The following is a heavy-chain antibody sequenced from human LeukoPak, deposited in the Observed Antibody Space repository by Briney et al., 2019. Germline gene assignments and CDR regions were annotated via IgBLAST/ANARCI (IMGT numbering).Heavy chain of an antibody. J-gene: IGHJ3*02. CDR2: IYHSGST. CDR1: GYSISSGYY. D-gene: IGHD1-26*01. V-gene: IGHV4-38-2*02. CDR3: ARALVGAGGDAFDI. Sequence: SETLSLTCTVSGYSISSGYYWGWIRQPPGKGLEWIGSIYHSGSTYYNPSLKSRVTISVDTSKNQFSLKLSSVTAADTAVYYCARALVGAGGDAFDIWGQGTMVTVSS.